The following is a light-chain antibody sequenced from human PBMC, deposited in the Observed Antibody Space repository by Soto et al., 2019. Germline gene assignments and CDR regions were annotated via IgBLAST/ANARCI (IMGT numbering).Light chain of an antibody. CDR1: QGISSS. J-gene: IGKJ2*01. Sequence: IQLTQSPSSLSASVGDRVTITCRASQGISSSLAWYQQQPGKAPKLLIYAASTLQSGVPSRFSGSGSGTDFTLTISSLQPEDFATYYCQQYNNWRSFGQGTKLEIK. CDR3: QQYNNWRS. V-gene: IGKV1-9*01. CDR2: AAS.